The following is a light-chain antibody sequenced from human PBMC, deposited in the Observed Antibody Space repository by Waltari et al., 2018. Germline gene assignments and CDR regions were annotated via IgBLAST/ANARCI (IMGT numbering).Light chain of an antibody. Sequence: QSVLTQPPSVSGAPGQRITISCTGPSPNIGAGYDVHWYLQLPGTAPKLLILGNNNRPSGVPDRFSASKSDTSASLAITGLQAEDEADYYCQSYDSSLSGVLFGGGTKLTVL. V-gene: IGLV1-40*01. J-gene: IGLJ2*01. CDR2: GNN. CDR1: SPNIGAGYD. CDR3: QSYDSSLSGVL.